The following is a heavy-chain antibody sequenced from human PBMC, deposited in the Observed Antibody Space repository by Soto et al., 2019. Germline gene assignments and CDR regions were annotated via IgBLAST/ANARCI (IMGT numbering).Heavy chain of an antibody. D-gene: IGHD6-19*01. CDR2: VYWDDDK. CDR1: GFSLSTSGVA. CDR3: ARDSSGRYGFDY. J-gene: IGHJ4*02. V-gene: IGHV2-5*02. Sequence: QITLKESGPTLVKPTQTLTLTCTFSGFSLSTSGVAVGWIRQPPGKPLEWLALVYWDDDKRYSPSLKSRLTTTQATAKNQVVLTMTNMDPVDTATYYGARDSSGRYGFDYWGQGTLVTVSS.